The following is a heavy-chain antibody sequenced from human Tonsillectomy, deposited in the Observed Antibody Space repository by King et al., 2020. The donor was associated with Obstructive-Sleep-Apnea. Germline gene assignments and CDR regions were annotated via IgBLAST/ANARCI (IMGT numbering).Heavy chain of an antibody. D-gene: IGHD2-21*02. V-gene: IGHV2-26*01. CDR1: GFSLSNARMG. J-gene: IGHJ4*02. Sequence: VTLKESGPVLVKPTETLTLTCTVSGFSLSNARMGVSWIRPPPGKALEWLAHIFSNDEKSYSTSLKSRLTISKDTSKSQVVLTMTNMDPLDTAPYYCARIKWEYCGGDCSSSYYFDSWGQGTLVTVSS. CDR2: IFSNDEK. CDR3: ARIKWEYCGGDCSSSYYFDS.